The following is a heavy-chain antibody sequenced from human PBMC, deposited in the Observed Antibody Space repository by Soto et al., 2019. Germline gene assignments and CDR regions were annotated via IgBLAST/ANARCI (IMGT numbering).Heavy chain of an antibody. CDR1: GYSFSGSY. J-gene: IGHJ6*02. CDR2: INPNNDRK. D-gene: IGHD6-13*01. V-gene: IGHV1-2*04. CDR3: AXDGIEAADSSLPEGIDV. Sequence: ALVKVSCDSSGYSFSGSYMHWERHAHGHGLDWTESINPNNDRKNYAQKFHGWVTMTRDTSISTDYMELSRLRSDDTVVYYCAXDGIEAADSSLPEGIDVWGQGTTATVSS.